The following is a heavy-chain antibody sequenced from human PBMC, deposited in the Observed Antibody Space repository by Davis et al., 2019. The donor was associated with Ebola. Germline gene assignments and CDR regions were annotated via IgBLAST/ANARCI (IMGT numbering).Heavy chain of an antibody. V-gene: IGHV4-4*02. D-gene: IGHD6-13*01. CDR3: AREGPEHIAAAGTLDY. J-gene: IGHJ4*02. CDR1: GGSISSSNW. CDR2: IYHSGST. Sequence: GSLRLSCAVSGGSISSSNWWSWVRQPPGKGLEWIGEIYHSGSTNYNPSLKSRVTISVDKSKNQFSLKLSSVTAADTAVYYCAREGPEHIAAAGTLDYWGQGTLVTVSS.